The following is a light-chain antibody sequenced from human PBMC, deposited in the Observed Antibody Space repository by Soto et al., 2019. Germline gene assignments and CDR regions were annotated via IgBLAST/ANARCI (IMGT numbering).Light chain of an antibody. CDR1: SSDVGRYDR. CDR2: EVT. J-gene: IGLJ1*01. V-gene: IGLV2-18*02. CDR3: SSYTSSSRYI. Sequence: QSALTQPPSVSGSPGQSVTISCTGTSSDVGRYDRVSWYQQSPGTAPKLIIYEVTNRPSGVPDRFSGSKSGNTASLTISGVQAEDEADFYCSSYTSSSRYIFGTGTKVTVL.